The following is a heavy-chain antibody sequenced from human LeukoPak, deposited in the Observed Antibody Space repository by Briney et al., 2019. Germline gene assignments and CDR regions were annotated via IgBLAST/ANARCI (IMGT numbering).Heavy chain of an antibody. CDR2: ISYDGSNK. V-gene: IGHV3-30-3*01. CDR1: GFTFSSYA. CDR3: ARGDGYNDY. J-gene: IGHJ4*02. Sequence: PGGSLRLSCAASGFTFSSYAMHWVRQAPGKGLEWVAVISYDGSNKYYADSVKGRSIISRDNSKNTLYLQMNSLRAEDTAVYYCARGDGYNDYWGQGTLVTVSS. D-gene: IGHD5-24*01.